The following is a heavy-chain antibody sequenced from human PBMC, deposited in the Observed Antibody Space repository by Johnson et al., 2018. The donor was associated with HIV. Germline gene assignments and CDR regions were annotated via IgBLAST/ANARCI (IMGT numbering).Heavy chain of an antibody. J-gene: IGHJ3*02. V-gene: IGHV3-30*07. D-gene: IGHD6-19*01. CDR2: ISNDGSNK. CDR3: ARKQWLAKISSDAFDI. Sequence: QVQLVESGGGVVQPGRSLRLSCAASGFTFSSYAMHWVRQAPGKGLEWVAIISNDGSNKYYADSVKGRFTISRDNAKNTLYMQMNSLRAEDTAVYYCARKQWLAKISSDAFDIWGQGTMVTVSS. CDR1: GFTFSSYA.